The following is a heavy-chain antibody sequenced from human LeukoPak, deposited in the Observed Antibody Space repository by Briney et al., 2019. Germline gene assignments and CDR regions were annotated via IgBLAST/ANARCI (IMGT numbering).Heavy chain of an antibody. CDR1: GGSLSSGPYY. CDR3: ARVSSAVARGDGAFDL. V-gene: IGHV4-31*03. J-gene: IGHJ3*01. Sequence: SETLSLTCTVPGGSLSSGPYYWGWIRQHPGTGLEWIAYIYHSGAATYNPSLNTRVSISVDTSKNQFSLKLRSVTAADTAMYYCARVSSAVARGDGAFDLWGQGTTVTVSS. CDR2: IYHSGAA. D-gene: IGHD3-10*01.